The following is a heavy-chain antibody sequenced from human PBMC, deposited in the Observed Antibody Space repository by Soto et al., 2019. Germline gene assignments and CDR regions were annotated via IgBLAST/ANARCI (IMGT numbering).Heavy chain of an antibody. J-gene: IGHJ1*01. Sequence: GGSLRLSCAASGFTFNRDWMSWVRQAPGKGLQWVANIKEDGSETDYVDSVRGRFTISRDNAKNSLYLQMNSLRAEDTAVYHCARAGHWGQGTLVTVSS. CDR1: GFTFNRDW. CDR3: ARAGH. CDR2: IKEDGSET. V-gene: IGHV3-7*04.